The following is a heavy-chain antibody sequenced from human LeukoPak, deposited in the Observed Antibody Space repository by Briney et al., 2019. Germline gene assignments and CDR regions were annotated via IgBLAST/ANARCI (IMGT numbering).Heavy chain of an antibody. Sequence: GGSLRLSCAASGFTFSSYSMNWVRQAPGKGLEWVSSIISSSSYIYYADSVKGRFTISRDDAKTTLYLQMNSLRDQHPAVYYFARGVVVPAAGYYFDYWGQGTLVTVSS. J-gene: IGHJ4*02. D-gene: IGHD2-2*01. CDR2: IISSSSYI. CDR1: GFTFSSYS. CDR3: ARGVVVPAAGYYFDY. V-gene: IGHV3-21*01.